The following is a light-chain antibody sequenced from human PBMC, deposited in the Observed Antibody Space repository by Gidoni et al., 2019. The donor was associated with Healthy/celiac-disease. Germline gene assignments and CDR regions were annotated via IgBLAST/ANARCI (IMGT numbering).Light chain of an antibody. CDR1: QSISSW. V-gene: IGKV1-5*03. CDR2: KAS. CDR3: QQYNSYSRT. Sequence: DIQMTQSPSTLSASVGDRVTITCRASQSISSWLAWYQQKPGKAPKLLIYKASSLESGVPSRFSGSGSGTEFTLTISCLQPDDFATYYCQQYNSYSRTFGPGTKVDIK. J-gene: IGKJ3*01.